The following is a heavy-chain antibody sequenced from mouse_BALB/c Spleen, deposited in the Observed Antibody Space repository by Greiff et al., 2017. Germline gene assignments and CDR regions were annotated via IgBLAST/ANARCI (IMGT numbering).Heavy chain of an antibody. CDR3: ARDEDYGSSYGYFDY. D-gene: IGHD1-1*01. CDR1: GFTFSSYG. Sequence: EVKLMESGGGLVQPGGSLKLSCAASGFTFSSYGMSWVRQTPDKRLELVATINSNGGSTYYPDSVKGRFTISRDNAKNTLYLQMSRLKSEDTAMYYCARDEDYGSSYGYFDYWGQGTTLTVSS. V-gene: IGHV5-6-3*01. J-gene: IGHJ2*01. CDR2: INSNGGST.